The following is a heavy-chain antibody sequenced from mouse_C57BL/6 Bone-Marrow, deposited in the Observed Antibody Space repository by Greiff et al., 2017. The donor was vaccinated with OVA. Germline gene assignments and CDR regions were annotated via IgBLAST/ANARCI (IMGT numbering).Heavy chain of an antibody. CDR1: GYSITSGYY. CDR3: ARAGYSNYSWFAY. V-gene: IGHV3-6*01. Sequence: ESGPGLVKPSQSLSLTCSVTGYSITSGYYWNWIRQFPGNKLEWMGYISYDGSNNYNPSLKNRISITRDTSKKQFVLKLNSVTTEDTATYDSARAGYSNYSWFAYWGQGTLVTVSA. D-gene: IGHD2-5*01. J-gene: IGHJ3*01. CDR2: ISYDGSN.